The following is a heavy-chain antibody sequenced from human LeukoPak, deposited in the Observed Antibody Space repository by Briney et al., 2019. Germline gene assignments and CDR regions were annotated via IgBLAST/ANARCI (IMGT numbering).Heavy chain of an antibody. D-gene: IGHD6-19*01. Sequence: ASVKVSCKASGYTFTGYYMHWVRQAPGQGLEWMGWINPNSGGTNYAQKFQGRVTMTRDTSISTAYMELSRLRSDDTAVYYCARGDAVAATGSVDYWGQGDLVTVSS. CDR1: GYTFTGYY. V-gene: IGHV1-2*02. J-gene: IGHJ4*02. CDR2: INPNSGGT. CDR3: ARGDAVAATGSVDY.